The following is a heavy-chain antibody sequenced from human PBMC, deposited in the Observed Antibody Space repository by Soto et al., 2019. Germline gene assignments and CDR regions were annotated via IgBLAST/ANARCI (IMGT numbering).Heavy chain of an antibody. D-gene: IGHD6-13*01. Sequence: EVPLLESGGGLVQPGGSLRLSCAASGFTFSSYAMSWVRQAPGKGLEWVSAITNSGGSTYYADSVKGRFTISRDNSKNTLYLQMNSLRAEDTAVYYCAKIPHSSSWYLDAFDIWGQGTMVTVSS. CDR3: AKIPHSSSWYLDAFDI. CDR1: GFTFSSYA. CDR2: ITNSGGST. V-gene: IGHV3-23*01. J-gene: IGHJ3*02.